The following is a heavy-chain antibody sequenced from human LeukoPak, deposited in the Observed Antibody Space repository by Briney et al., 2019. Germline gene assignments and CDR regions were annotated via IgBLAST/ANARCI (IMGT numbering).Heavy chain of an antibody. CDR3: ERGGYDLDY. J-gene: IGHJ4*02. CDR2: INPFSGVT. V-gene: IGHV1-2*04. D-gene: IGHD3-22*01. Sequence: ASLQVSCKASGYSFTDYYIHWVRQAPGQGLEWMGWINPFSGVTKDAQKFQGWVTMTRDTSISTAYMELSRRTSDYTAVYYCERGGYDLDYWGQGTLVTVSS. CDR1: GYSFTDYY.